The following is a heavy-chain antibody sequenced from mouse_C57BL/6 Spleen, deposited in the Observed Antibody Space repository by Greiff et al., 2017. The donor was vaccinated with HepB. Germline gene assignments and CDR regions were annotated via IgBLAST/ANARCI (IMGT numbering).Heavy chain of an antibody. V-gene: IGHV1-81*01. J-gene: IGHJ4*01. CDR1: GYTFTSYG. CDR2: IYPRSGNT. CDR3: ARLVLLQAMDY. D-gene: IGHD2-10*01. Sequence: QVQLQQSGAELARPGASVKLSCKASGYTFTSYGISWVKQRTGQGLEWIGEIYPRSGNTYYNEKFKGKATLTADKSSSTAYMELRSLTSEGSAVYFCARLVLLQAMDYWGQGTSVTVSS.